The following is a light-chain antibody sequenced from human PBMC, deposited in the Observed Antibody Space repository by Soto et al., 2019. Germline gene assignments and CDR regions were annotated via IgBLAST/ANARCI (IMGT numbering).Light chain of an antibody. CDR3: CSYAGGTSVV. CDR1: TSDIGRYNL. Sequence: QSALTQPASVSGSPGQSITISCTGTTSDIGRYNLVSWYQQYPGKAPKLILYEDIERPSGVSNRFSGSKSGNTASLTISGLLTEDEADYYCCSYAGGTSVVFGGVPKVTVL. J-gene: IGLJ2*01. CDR2: EDI. V-gene: IGLV2-23*01.